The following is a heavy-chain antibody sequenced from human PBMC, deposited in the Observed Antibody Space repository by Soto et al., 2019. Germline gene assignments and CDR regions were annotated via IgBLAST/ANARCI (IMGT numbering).Heavy chain of an antibody. V-gene: IGHV4-30-2*01. CDR3: ARPKTIGAAAGKGWFDP. CDR2: INHSGST. J-gene: IGHJ5*02. Sequence: PSETLSLTCAVSGGSISSGGYSWSWIRQPPGKGLEWIGEINHSGSTNYNQSLKSRVTISVDTSKNQFSLNLYSVTAADTAVYYCARPKTIGAAAGKGWFDPWGQGTLVTVSS. CDR1: GGSISSGGYS. D-gene: IGHD6-13*01.